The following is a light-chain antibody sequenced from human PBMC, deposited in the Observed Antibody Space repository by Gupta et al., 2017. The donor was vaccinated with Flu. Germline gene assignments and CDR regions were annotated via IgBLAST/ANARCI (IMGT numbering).Light chain of an antibody. CDR1: QGISSY. V-gene: IGKV1-8*01. Sequence: AIRITQSPSSLSASTGDRVTITCRASQGISSYLAWYQQKPGKPPKLLIYAASTLQSGVPSRFSGSGSGTDFTLTISCLQSEDFATYYCQQDDSYPYTFGQGTKLEIK. CDR3: QQDDSYPYT. CDR2: AAS. J-gene: IGKJ2*01.